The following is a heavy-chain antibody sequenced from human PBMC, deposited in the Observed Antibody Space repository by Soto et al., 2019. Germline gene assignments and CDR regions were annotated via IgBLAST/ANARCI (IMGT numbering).Heavy chain of an antibody. J-gene: IGHJ6*02. CDR2: IYYSGST. Sequence: PSETLSLTCTVSGGSIISYYWSWIRQPPVKGLEWIGYIYYSGSTNYNPSPKSRVTISVDTSKNQFSLKLSSLIAADTAVYYCARHSPPFFYGSGPWDVWGQGTTVTVSS. CDR1: GGSIISYY. D-gene: IGHD3-10*01. CDR3: ARHSPPFFYGSGPWDV. V-gene: IGHV4-59*08.